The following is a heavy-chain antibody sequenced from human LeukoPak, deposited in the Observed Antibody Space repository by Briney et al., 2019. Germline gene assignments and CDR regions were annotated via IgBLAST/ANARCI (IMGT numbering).Heavy chain of an antibody. CDR2: ISAYNGNT. CDR3: ASTDCSSTSCYVGEYFQH. CDR1: GYTFTSYG. V-gene: IGHV1-18*04. Sequence: ASVKVSCKASGYTFTSYGISWVRQAPGQGLEWMGWISAYNGNTNYAQKLQGRVTMTTDTSTSTAYMELRSLRSEDTAVYYCASTDCSSTSCYVGEYFQHWGQGTLVTVSS. D-gene: IGHD2-2*01. J-gene: IGHJ1*01.